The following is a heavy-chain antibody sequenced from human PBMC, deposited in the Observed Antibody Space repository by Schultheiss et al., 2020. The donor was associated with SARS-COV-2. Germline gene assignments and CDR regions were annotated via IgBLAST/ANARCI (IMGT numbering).Heavy chain of an antibody. V-gene: IGHV3-23*01. CDR2: ISGSGGST. CDR1: GFTFSSYA. Sequence: GGSLRLSCAASGFTFSSYAMSWVRQAPGKGLEWVSGISGSGGSTYYADSVKGRFTISRDTSKNTLYLQRNSLRAEDTAVYYCAKIWSGSSPEYFQHWGQGTLVTVSS. J-gene: IGHJ1*01. CDR3: AKIWSGSSPEYFQH. D-gene: IGHD1-26*01.